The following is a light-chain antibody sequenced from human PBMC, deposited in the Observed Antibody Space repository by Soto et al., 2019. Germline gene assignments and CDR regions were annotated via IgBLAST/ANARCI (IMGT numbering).Light chain of an antibody. CDR1: SSDIGGYNY. Sequence: QSVLTQAPSESGSPGQSVTISCTGTSSDIGGYNYVSWYQQLPGKAPKLMIYDVSKRPSGVPDRFSGSNSGNTASLTISGLQAEDEADYYCCSYAGTTHVFGTGTKLTVL. CDR3: CSYAGTTHV. J-gene: IGLJ1*01. V-gene: IGLV2-11*01. CDR2: DVS.